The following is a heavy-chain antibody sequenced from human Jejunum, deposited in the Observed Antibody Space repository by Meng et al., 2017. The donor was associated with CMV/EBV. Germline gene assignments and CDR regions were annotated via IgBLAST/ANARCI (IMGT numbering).Heavy chain of an antibody. V-gene: IGHV3-64*01. CDR3: ARTLSYYGSGSCYDS. CDR2: ISSNGGRT. D-gene: IGHD3-10*01. CDR1: GFAFSDYA. Sequence: EVQLVESGGCLVQPGGSLRVSCAASGFAFSDYALHWVRQAPGKGLEYVSAISSNGGRTYYTNSVKGRFTISRENSKNMVYLQMDRLTSEDMAVYYCARTLSYYGSGSCYDSWGQGALVTVDS. J-gene: IGHJ4*02.